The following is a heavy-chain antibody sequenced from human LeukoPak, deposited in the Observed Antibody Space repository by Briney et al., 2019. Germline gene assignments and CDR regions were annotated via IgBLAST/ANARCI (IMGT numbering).Heavy chain of an antibody. V-gene: IGHV4-38-2*02. Sequence: SETLSLTCTVSGYSISSGYYWGWIRQPPGKGLEWIGSIYHSGSTYYNPSLKSRVTISVDTSKNQFSLKLSSVTAADTAVYYCARDDIVVVPAAILYNWFDQWGQGTLVTVSS. D-gene: IGHD2-2*01. J-gene: IGHJ5*02. CDR2: IYHSGST. CDR1: GYSISSGYY. CDR3: ARDDIVVVPAAILYNWFDQ.